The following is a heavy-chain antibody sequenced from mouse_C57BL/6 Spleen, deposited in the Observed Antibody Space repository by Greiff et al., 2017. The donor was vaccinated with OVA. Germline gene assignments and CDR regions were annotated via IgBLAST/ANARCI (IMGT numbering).Heavy chain of an antibody. Sequence: VQLVESGPELVKPGASVKISCKASGYAFSSSWMNWVKQRPGKGLEWIGRIYPGDGDTNYNGKFKGKATLTADKSSSTAYMQLSSLTSEDSAVYFCARGETRARYFDVWGTGTTVTVSS. CDR3: ARGETRARYFDV. V-gene: IGHV1-82*01. CDR1: GYAFSSSW. CDR2: IYPGDGDT. J-gene: IGHJ1*03.